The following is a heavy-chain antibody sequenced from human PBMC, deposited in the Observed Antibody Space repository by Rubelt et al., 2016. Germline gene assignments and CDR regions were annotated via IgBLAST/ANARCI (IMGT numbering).Heavy chain of an antibody. J-gene: IGHJ2*01. CDR3: ARDRIRIAARQGWYFDL. D-gene: IGHD6-6*01. Sequence: QVQLVQSGAEVKKPGASVKVSCKASGYTFTSYGISWVRQAPGQGLEWMGWISAYNGNTNYAQKLQGRVNMTTETSTSTAYMELSSLRSDDTAVYYCARDRIRIAARQGWYFDLWGRGTLVTVSS. CDR1: GYTFTSYG. V-gene: IGHV1-18*01. CDR2: ISAYNGNT.